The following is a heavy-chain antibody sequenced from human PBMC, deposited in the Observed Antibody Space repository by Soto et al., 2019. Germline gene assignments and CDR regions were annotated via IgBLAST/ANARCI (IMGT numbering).Heavy chain of an antibody. J-gene: IGHJ5*02. Sequence: GGSLRLSCVGSGFTFGKYWMDWLRQTPGKGLEWVANIKQDGSEKFYVDSVRGRFTISRDDAKNSVYLEMNRLRDEDTGVYYCAREEESVGSPPSGFHPWGQGVQVTVSS. D-gene: IGHD3-10*01. V-gene: IGHV3-7*03. CDR3: AREEESVGSPPSGFHP. CDR1: GFTFGKYW. CDR2: IKQDGSEK.